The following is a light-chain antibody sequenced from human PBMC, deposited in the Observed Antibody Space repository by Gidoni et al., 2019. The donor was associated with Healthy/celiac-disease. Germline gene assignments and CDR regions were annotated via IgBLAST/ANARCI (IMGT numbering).Light chain of an antibody. V-gene: IGKV3-15*01. CDR2: GAS. Sequence: EILMTQSPATLSVSPGERATLSCRASQSVSSNLAWYQQKPGQAPRLLIYGASTRATGIPEFTLTISSLQSEDFAVYYCQQYNNWPRTFGQGTKVEIK. CDR3: QQYNNWPRT. CDR1: QSVSSN. J-gene: IGKJ1*01.